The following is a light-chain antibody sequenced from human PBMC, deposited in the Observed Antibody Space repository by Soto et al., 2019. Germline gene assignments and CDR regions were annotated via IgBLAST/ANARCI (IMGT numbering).Light chain of an antibody. J-gene: IGLJ3*02. V-gene: IGLV2-11*01. Sequence: QSALTQPRSVSGSPGQSVTISCTGTNSDVGGYNYVSWYQQHPGKAPKLVIYDVSKRPSGVPDRFSGSKSGNTASLTISGLQAEDEADYYCFSYAGNSLWVFGGGTKVTVL. CDR2: DVS. CDR1: NSDVGGYNY. CDR3: FSYAGNSLWV.